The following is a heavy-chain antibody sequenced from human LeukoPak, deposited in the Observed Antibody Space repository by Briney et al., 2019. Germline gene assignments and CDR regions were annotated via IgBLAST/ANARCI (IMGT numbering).Heavy chain of an antibody. CDR2: IWYDGSNK. Sequence: GGSLRLSCAASGFTFSSNGMCWVRQAPGKGLEWVAVIWYDGSNKYYADSVKGRFTISRDNAKNSLYLQMNSLRAEDTAVYYCARAGYYDSSGYLYFDYWGQGTLVTVSS. J-gene: IGHJ4*02. D-gene: IGHD3-22*01. CDR1: GFTFSSNG. CDR3: ARAGYYDSSGYLYFDY. V-gene: IGHV3-33*01.